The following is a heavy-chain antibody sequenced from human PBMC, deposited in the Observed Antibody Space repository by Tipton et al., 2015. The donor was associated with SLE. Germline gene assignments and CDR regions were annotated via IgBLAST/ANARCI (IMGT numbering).Heavy chain of an antibody. Sequence: QSGAEVKKPGESLKISCKGSGYSFTNYWIGWVRQMPGKGLEWMGIIYPGDSDTRYSPSFQGQVTISADKSISTAYLQMNSLRAEDTAVYYCATEGLRFLDGFDHWGQGTRVTVSS. CDR1: GYSFTNYW. CDR3: ATEGLRFLDGFDH. D-gene: IGHD3-3*01. J-gene: IGHJ4*02. CDR2: IYPGDSDT. V-gene: IGHV5-51*03.